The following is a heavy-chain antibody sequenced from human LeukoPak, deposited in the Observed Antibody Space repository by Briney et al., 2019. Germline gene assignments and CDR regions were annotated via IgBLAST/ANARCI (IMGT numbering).Heavy chain of an antibody. CDR1: GFTFSSYL. J-gene: IGHJ4*02. D-gene: IGHD6-19*01. V-gene: IGHV3-74*01. CDR2: INRDGSP. CDR3: ARGPGGWFAPDY. Sequence: PGGSLRLSCAASGFTFSSYLMHWVRQAPGKGLVWVSRINRDGSPTYADSVRGRFTISRDNAKNTLYLQMNSLRAEDTALYYCARGPGGWFAPDYWGQGTLVNVSS.